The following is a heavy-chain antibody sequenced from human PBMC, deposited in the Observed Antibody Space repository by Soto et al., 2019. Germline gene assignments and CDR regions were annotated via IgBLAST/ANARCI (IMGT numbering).Heavy chain of an antibody. Sequence: SETLSLTCTVSGGSISSGDFYWSWIRQPPGKGLELIGNIYYSGSTYYNPSLRSRAIMSVDTSQNQFSLKLSSLTAADTAVYFCDRADDFSERFDYWGQGALVTVSS. D-gene: IGHD4-4*01. CDR3: DRADDFSERFDY. CDR2: IYYSGST. CDR1: GGSISSGDFY. V-gene: IGHV4-30-4*01. J-gene: IGHJ4*02.